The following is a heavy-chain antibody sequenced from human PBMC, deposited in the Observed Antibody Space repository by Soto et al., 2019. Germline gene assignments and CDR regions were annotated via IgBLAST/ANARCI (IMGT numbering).Heavy chain of an antibody. V-gene: IGHV3-74*01. CDR2: INSDGSST. J-gene: IGHJ4*02. Sequence: PGGSLRLSCAASGFTFSSYWMHWVRQAPGKGLVWVSRINSDGSSTSCADSVKGRFTISRDNAKNTLYLQMNSLGAEDTAVYYCVRTSLVVAAATREDYWGQGTLVTVSS. D-gene: IGHD2-15*01. CDR1: GFTFSSYW. CDR3: VRTSLVVAAATREDY.